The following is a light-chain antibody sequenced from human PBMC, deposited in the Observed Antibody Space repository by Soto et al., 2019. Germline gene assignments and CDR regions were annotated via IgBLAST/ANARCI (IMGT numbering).Light chain of an antibody. CDR3: QEHNSAPLT. CDR2: TGS. CDR1: QAIDSW. V-gene: IGKV1-12*01. J-gene: IGKJ4*01. Sequence: DIQMTQSPSSVSASVGDRVTITCRASQAIDSWLAWYQQKPGEAPKLLIFTGSLLHSGVPPRFSGSGSGTDFTLTISSLQPEDFATYYCQEHNSAPLTFGGGTKVDIK.